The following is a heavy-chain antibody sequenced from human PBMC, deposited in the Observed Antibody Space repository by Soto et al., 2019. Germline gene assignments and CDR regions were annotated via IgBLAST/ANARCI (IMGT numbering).Heavy chain of an antibody. CDR1: EFTFICFA. D-gene: IGHD3-22*01. V-gene: IGHV3-23*01. CDR3: AKDSISSDGGYYLYYFDS. Sequence: GGSLRLSWASSEFTFICFAVSWVRQAPGKGLEWVSAISGSGGSTYFRDTVRGRFTISRDNSKNTLYLQMDSLRAEDTAVYYCAKDSISSDGGYYLYYFDSWGQGTLVTVSS. J-gene: IGHJ4*02. CDR2: ISGSGGST.